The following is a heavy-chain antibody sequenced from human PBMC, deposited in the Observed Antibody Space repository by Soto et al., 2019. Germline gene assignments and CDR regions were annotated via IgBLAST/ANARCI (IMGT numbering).Heavy chain of an antibody. CDR1: GGTFSSYA. J-gene: IGHJ6*02. CDR3: XRXXXXRFRTPSYRMDV. V-gene: IGHV1-69*01. CDR2: IIPIFGTA. Sequence: QVQLVQSGAEVKKPGSSVKVSCKASGGTFSSYAISWVRQAPGQGLEWMGGIIPIFGTANYAQKFQGRVTITADESTSTSYMELSSLRSEDTAVYYXXRXXXXRFRTPSYRMDVWGQGTTVTVSS. D-gene: IGHD1-26*01.